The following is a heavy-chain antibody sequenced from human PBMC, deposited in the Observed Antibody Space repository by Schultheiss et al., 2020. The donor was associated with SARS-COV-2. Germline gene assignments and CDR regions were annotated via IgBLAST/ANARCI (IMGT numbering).Heavy chain of an antibody. CDR3: AKDLSGWYSSSSLYGMDV. J-gene: IGHJ6*02. CDR2: ITRSGLDI. Sequence: GGSLRLSCAASGFTFSSYDMNWVRQAPGKGLEWVSDITRSGLDIHYADSVKGRFTISRDNAKNSMYLQMNSLRAEDTAVYYCAKDLSGWYSSSSLYGMDVWGQGTKVTVSS. V-gene: IGHV3-48*03. D-gene: IGHD6-6*01. CDR1: GFTFSSYD.